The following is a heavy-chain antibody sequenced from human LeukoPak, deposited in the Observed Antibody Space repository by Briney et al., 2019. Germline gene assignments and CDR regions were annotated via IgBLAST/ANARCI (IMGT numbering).Heavy chain of an antibody. J-gene: IGHJ4*02. CDR2: IYYRGST. D-gene: IGHD2-15*01. CDR1: GDSISSSRHS. Sequence: SETLSLTCTVSGDSISSSRHSWGWIRQPPGKGLEWIGSIYYRGSTHYSPSLMSRVTISVDTSKSQFSLKLSSVTAADTAVYYCASASSGIPPHFDDWGQGTLVTVSS. V-gene: IGHV4-39*07. CDR3: ASASSGIPPHFDD.